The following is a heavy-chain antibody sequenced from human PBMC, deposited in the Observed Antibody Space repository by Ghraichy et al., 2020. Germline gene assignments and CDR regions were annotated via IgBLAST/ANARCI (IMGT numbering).Heavy chain of an antibody. CDR3: ARDNTIFGVADYGMDV. V-gene: IGHV4-59*01. CDR1: GGSISSYY. Sequence: SETLSLTCTVSGGSISSYYWSWIRQPPGKGLEWIGYIYYSGSTNYNPSLKSRVTISVDTSKNQFSLKLSSVTAADTAVYYCARDNTIFGVADYGMDVWGQGTTVTVSS. CDR2: IYYSGST. J-gene: IGHJ6*02. D-gene: IGHD3-3*01.